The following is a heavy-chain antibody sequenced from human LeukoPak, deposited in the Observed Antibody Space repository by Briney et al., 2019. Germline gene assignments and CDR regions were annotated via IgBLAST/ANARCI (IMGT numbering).Heavy chain of an antibody. D-gene: IGHD3-22*01. CDR2: ISAYNGNT. CDR3: AATYYYDSSGYYYAEYFQH. Sequence: ASVKVSCKAPGYTFTSYGISWVRQAPGQGLEWMGWISAYNGNTNYAQKLQGRVTMTTDTSTSTAYMELRSLRSDDTAVYYCAATYYYDSSGYYYAEYFQHWGQGTLVTVSS. CDR1: GYTFTSYG. V-gene: IGHV1-18*01. J-gene: IGHJ1*01.